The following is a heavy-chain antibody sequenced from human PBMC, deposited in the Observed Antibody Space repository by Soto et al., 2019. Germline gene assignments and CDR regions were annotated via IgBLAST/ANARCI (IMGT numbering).Heavy chain of an antibody. V-gene: IGHV1-2*02. CDR2: INPDSGDT. D-gene: IGHD3-3*01. J-gene: IGHJ6*02. Sequence: ASVKVSCKASGYTFTDYYMHWVRQAPGQGLEWVGWINPDSGDTNYAQKFQGRVTITADESTSTAYMELSSLRSEDTAVYYCASRSFGVVIGHYGMDVWGQGTTVTVSS. CDR1: GYTFTDYY. CDR3: ASRSFGVVIGHYGMDV.